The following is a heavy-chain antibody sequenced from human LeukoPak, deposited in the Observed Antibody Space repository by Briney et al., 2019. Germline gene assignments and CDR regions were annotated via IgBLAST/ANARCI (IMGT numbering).Heavy chain of an antibody. J-gene: IGHJ4*02. V-gene: IGHV5-51*01. CDR1: GYSFNTYW. D-gene: IGHD3-9*01. CDR3: ARQADYNVLTGYFKGHLDY. CDR2: IYPGDSDN. Sequence: GESLKISCKGSGYSFNTYWIAWVRQMPGKGLEWMGIIYPGDSDNRYRPSFQGQVTISADESISTAYLHWSSLKASDTAMYYCARQADYNVLTGYFKGHLDYWGQGTLVTVSS.